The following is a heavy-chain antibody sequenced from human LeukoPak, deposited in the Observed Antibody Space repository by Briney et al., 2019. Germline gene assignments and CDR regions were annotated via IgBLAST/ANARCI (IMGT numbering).Heavy chain of an antibody. J-gene: IGHJ4*02. D-gene: IGHD2-15*01. Sequence: SGGSLRLSCAASGFTFSSYAMHWVRQAPGKGLEWVSVIWYDGSNKYYADSVKGRFTISRDNSKNTLYLQMNSLRAEDTAVYYCARVEDSRLGGYFDYWGQGTLVTVSS. V-gene: IGHV3-33*08. CDR1: GFTFSSYA. CDR3: ARVEDSRLGGYFDY. CDR2: IWYDGSNK.